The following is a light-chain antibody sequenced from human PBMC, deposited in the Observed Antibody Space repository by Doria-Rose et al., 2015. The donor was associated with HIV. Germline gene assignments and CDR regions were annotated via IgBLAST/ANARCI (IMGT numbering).Light chain of an antibody. V-gene: IGKV3-20*01. Sequence: TQSPGTLSSSPGERATLSCMASQRVKSSYLAWYQQKPGQAPRLLIYDASTRATGIPDRFSGSGSGTDFTLTISRLEPEDVAVYYCQQYGTSRGTFGQGTRLEIK. J-gene: IGKJ5*01. CDR1: QRVKSSY. CDR2: DAS. CDR3: QQYGTSRGT.